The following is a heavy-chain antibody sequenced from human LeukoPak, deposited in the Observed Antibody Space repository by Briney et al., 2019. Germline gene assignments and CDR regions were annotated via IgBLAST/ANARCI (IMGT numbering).Heavy chain of an antibody. CDR3: ARVRKYCTNGVCSRYYFDY. CDR2: ISSSSSYI. CDR1: GFTFSSYS. Sequence: GGSLRLSCAASGFTFSSYSMNWVRQAPGKGLERVSSISSSSSYIYYADSVKSRFTISRENAKNSLSLQMNSLRAEDTAVYYCARVRKYCTNGVCSRYYFDYWGQGTLVTVSS. V-gene: IGHV3-21*01. J-gene: IGHJ4*02. D-gene: IGHD2-8*01.